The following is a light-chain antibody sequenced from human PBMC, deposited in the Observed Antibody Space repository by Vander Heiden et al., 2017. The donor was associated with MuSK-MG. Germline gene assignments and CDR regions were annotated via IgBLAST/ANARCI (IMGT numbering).Light chain of an antibody. CDR1: QGISSY. V-gene: IGKV1-8*01. CDR3: QQDDSYRAT. Sequence: AIRMTQSPSSLSASTGDRVTITCRASQGISSYLAWYQQKPGKAPKLLIYAASTFQSGVPSRFSGSGSGTDFTLTISCLQSEHFATYYCQQDDSYRATSGQGTKLEIK. CDR2: AAS. J-gene: IGKJ2*01.